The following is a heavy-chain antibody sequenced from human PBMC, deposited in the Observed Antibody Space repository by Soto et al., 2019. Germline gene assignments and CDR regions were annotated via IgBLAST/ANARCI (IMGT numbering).Heavy chain of an antibody. Sequence: DSVKVSCEASGYTFSDYYIHWVRQAPGQGLEWMGWINPNSGGTKYAPKFQGGVTMTRDTSITTAYMELSRLRSGDTAVYYCARELATEKPEGVDFWGQGTLVTVSS. CDR1: GYTFSDYY. CDR3: ARELATEKPEGVDF. V-gene: IGHV1-2*02. D-gene: IGHD1-1*01. CDR2: INPNSGGT. J-gene: IGHJ4*02.